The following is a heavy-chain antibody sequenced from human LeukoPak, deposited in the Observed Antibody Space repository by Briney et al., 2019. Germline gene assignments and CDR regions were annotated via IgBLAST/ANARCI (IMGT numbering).Heavy chain of an antibody. V-gene: IGHV4-59*02. D-gene: IGHD3-9*01. CDR3: AREVGQILTGSNWFDP. Sequence: PSETLSLTCTVSGGSVTDYYWSWIRQSPGKGLEWIGYIYYTGTSYNPSLKSRVTISADTSKNQFSLKLISVTAADTAVYYCAREVGQILTGSNWFDPWGQGTLVTVSS. CDR1: GGSVTDYY. CDR2: IYYTGT. J-gene: IGHJ5*02.